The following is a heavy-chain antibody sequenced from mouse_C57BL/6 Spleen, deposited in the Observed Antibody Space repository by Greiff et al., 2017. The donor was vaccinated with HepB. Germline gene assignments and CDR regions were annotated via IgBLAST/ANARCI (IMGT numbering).Heavy chain of an antibody. CDR2: ISYDGSN. J-gene: IGHJ2*01. V-gene: IGHV3-6*01. CDR1: GYSITSGYY. Sequence: DVHLVESGPGLVKPSQSLSLTCSVTGYSITSGYYWNWIRQFPGNKLEWMGYISYDGSNNYNPSLKNRISITRDTSKNQFFLKLNSVTTEDTATYYCARYYYGRVDYWGQGTTLTVSS. D-gene: IGHD1-1*01. CDR3: ARYYYGRVDY.